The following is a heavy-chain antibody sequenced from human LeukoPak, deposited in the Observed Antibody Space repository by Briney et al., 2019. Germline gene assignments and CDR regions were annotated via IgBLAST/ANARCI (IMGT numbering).Heavy chain of an antibody. CDR2: ISSSSSTI. Sequence: GGSLRLSCAASGFTFSSYSMTWVRQAPGKGLEWVSYISSSSSTIYYADSVKGRFTISRDNAKNSLYLQMNSLRVEDTAVYYCARDKLFGVVMPHKFYGMDVWGQGTTVTVSS. J-gene: IGHJ6*02. CDR3: ARDKLFGVVMPHKFYGMDV. D-gene: IGHD3-3*01. CDR1: GFTFSSYS. V-gene: IGHV3-48*01.